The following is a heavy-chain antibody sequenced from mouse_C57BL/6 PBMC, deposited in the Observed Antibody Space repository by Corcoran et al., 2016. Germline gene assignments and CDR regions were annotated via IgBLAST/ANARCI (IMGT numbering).Heavy chain of an antibody. CDR2: INTYSGVP. D-gene: IGHD2-5*01. V-gene: IGHV9-3*01. J-gene: IGHJ4*01. Sequence: QIQLVQSGPELKKPGETVKISCKASGYTFTTYGMSWGKQAPGKGLKWMGWINTYSGVPTYADDFKGRFAFSLETSASTAYLQINNLKNEDTATYFCANSKNYAMDYWGQGTSVTVSP. CDR1: GYTFTTYG. CDR3: ANSKNYAMDY.